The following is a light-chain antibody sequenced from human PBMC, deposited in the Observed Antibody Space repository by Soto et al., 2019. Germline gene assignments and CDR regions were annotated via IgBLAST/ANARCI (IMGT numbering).Light chain of an antibody. CDR3: QQYDQWPIT. CDR1: QSVSSN. CDR2: GAS. J-gene: IGKJ5*01. V-gene: IGKV3-15*01. Sequence: EIVMTQSPATLSVSPGERATLSCRASQSVSSNLAWYQQKPGQAPRIVIYGASARALGIPDRFSGSGSGTEFSFTVTSPQSEDFAVYYCQQYDQWPITCGQGTRREIK.